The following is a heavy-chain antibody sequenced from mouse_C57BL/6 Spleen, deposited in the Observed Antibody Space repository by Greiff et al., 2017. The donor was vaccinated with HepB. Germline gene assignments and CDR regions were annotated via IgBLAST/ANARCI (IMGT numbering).Heavy chain of an antibody. Sequence: QVQLQQSGAELAKPGASVKLSCKASGYTFTSYWMHWVKQRPGQGLEWIGYINPSSGYTKYNQKFKDKATLTADKSPSTAYMQLSSLTYEDSAVYYCARSRVITTVVAGAMDYWGQGTSVTVSS. CDR2: INPSSGYT. J-gene: IGHJ4*01. CDR3: ARSRVITTVVAGAMDY. V-gene: IGHV1-7*01. CDR1: GYTFTSYW. D-gene: IGHD1-1*01.